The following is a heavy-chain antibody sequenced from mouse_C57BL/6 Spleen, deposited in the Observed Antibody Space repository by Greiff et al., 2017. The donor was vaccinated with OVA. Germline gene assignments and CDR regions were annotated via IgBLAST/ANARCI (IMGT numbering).Heavy chain of an antibody. Sequence: QVQLKQSGPELVKPGASVKISCKASGYAFSSYWMNWVKQRPGKGLEWIGRIYPGDGDTKYNGKFKGKAPLTADKSSSTAYMQLSILTSEDSAVYFVARSTMISLYAMDYWGQGTSVTVSS. CDR1: GYAFSSYW. CDR3: ARSTMISLYAMDY. CDR2: IYPGDGDT. V-gene: IGHV1-82*01. J-gene: IGHJ4*01. D-gene: IGHD2-4*01.